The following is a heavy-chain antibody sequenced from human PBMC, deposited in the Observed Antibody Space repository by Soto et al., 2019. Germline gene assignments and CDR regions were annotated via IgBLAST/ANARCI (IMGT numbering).Heavy chain of an antibody. CDR3: AKDLVYYYDSSGYYGYTG. Sequence: EVQLLESGGGLVQPGGSLRLSCAASGFTFNSYAMSWVRQAPGKGLEWVSSISGSGSAYYAGSVKGRFTISRDNSKNTLYLQMNSLRAEDTAVYYCAKDLVYYYDSSGYYGYTGWGQETLVTVSS. CDR1: GFTFNSYA. J-gene: IGHJ4*02. D-gene: IGHD3-22*01. CDR2: ISGSGSA. V-gene: IGHV3-23*01.